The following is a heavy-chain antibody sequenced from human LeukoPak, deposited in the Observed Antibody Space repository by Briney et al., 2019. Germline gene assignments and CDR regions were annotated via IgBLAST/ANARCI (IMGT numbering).Heavy chain of an antibody. J-gene: IGHJ4*02. CDR3: ARDLPYNWNDKWTQTDY. CDR1: GFTFSSYS. Sequence: PGGSLRLSCAASGFTFSSYSMNWVRQAPGKGLEWVSSISSSSSYIYYADSVKGRFTISRDNAKNSLYLQMNSLRAEDTAVYYCARDLPYNWNDKWTQTDYWGQGTLVTVSS. D-gene: IGHD1-20*01. CDR2: ISSSSSYI. V-gene: IGHV3-21*01.